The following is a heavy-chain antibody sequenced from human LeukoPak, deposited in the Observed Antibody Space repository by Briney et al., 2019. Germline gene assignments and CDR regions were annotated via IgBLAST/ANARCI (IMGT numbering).Heavy chain of an antibody. V-gene: IGHV4-61*01. CDR1: GGSVSSGSYY. CDR3: ARDGDY. CDR2: IYQSGGT. Sequence: PSETLSLTCTVSGGSVSSGSYYWRWIRQPPGKGLEWIGYIYQSGGTNYNPSLKSRVTISVDTSKNQFSLRLSSVIAADTAVYYCARDGDYWGQGTLVTVSS. J-gene: IGHJ4*02.